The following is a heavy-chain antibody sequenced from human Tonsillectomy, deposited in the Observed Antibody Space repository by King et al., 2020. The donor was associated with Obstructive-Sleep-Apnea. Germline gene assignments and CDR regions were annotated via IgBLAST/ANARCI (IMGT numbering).Heavy chain of an antibody. V-gene: IGHV1-69*17. CDR2: IMPIANVV. Sequence: QLVQSGAEVRKPGSSVTVSCKASGGTFSNYTISWVRQAPGQGLEWMGGIMPIANVVRLAPNFQDRVTITADRSTNTAYMELGSLTKEDTAVYYCAGPPPPVPLPASSLWDHVFCYALDVWGQGTTVTVSS. J-gene: IGHJ6*02. CDR1: GGTFSNYT. CDR3: AGPPPPVPLPASSLWDHVFCYALDV. D-gene: IGHD3-16*01.